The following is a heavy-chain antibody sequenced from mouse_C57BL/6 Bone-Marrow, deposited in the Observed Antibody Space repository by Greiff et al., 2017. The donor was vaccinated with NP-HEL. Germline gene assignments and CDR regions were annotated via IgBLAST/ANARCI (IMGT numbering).Heavy chain of an antibody. D-gene: IGHD4-1*01. CDR2: IDPEDGDT. V-gene: IGHV14-4*01. CDR3: TTSIWAFAY. CDR1: GFNIKDDY. Sequence: EVQLQQSGAELVRPGASVKLSCTASGFNIKDDYMHWVKQRPEQGLEWIGWIDPEDGDTEYASKFQGKATITADTSSNTAYLQLSSLTSEDTAVYYCTTSIWAFAYWGQGTLVTVSA. J-gene: IGHJ3*01.